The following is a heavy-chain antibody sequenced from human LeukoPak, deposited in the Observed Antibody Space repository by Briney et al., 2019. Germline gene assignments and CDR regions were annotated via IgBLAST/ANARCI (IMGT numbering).Heavy chain of an antibody. CDR1: GFTFSSYA. V-gene: IGHV3-23*01. D-gene: IGHD4-17*01. Sequence: GGSLRLSCAASGFTFSSYAMTWVRQAPGKGLEWVSSISETGTGRYHADAVKGRFTISRDTSKNTVYLQMIRLRAEDTAIYYCARGYRTVTPHYYHDMDVWGQGTTVTVSS. CDR2: ISETGTGR. J-gene: IGHJ6*02. CDR3: ARGYRTVTPHYYHDMDV.